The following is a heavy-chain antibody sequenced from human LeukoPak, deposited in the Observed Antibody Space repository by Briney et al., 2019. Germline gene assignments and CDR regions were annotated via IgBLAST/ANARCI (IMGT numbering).Heavy chain of an antibody. CDR3: AKFRGSSSWYGGDYFDY. D-gene: IGHD6-13*01. J-gene: IGHJ4*02. Sequence: GGSLRLSCAASGFTFSSYAMSWVRQAPGKGLEWVSAISGSGGSTYYADSVKGRFNISRDNSKNTLYLQMNSLRAEDTAVYYCAKFRGSSSWYGGDYFDYWGQGTLVTVSS. V-gene: IGHV3-23*01. CDR1: GFTFSSYA. CDR2: ISGSGGST.